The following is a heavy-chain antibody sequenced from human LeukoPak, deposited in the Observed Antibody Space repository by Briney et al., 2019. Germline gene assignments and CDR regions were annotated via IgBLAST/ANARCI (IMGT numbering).Heavy chain of an antibody. CDR1: GYTFTSYY. J-gene: IGHJ3*02. CDR2: INPSGGST. CDR3: ARSGSKVGYCSGGSCYQKPHDAFDI. V-gene: IGHV1-46*01. D-gene: IGHD2-15*01. Sequence: ASVKVSCKASGYTFTSYYVHWVRQAPGQGLEWMGIINPSGGSTSYAQKFQGRVTMTRDMSTSTVYMELSSLRSEDTAVYYCARSGSKVGYCSGGSCYQKPHDAFDIWGQGTMVTVSS.